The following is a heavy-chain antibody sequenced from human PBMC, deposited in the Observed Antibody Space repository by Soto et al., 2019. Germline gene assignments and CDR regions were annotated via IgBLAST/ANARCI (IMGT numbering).Heavy chain of an antibody. CDR3: ARDQVVPAAIGQKTYNWFDP. V-gene: IGHV6-1*01. CDR2: TYYRSKWYN. D-gene: IGHD2-2*02. Sequence: SQTLSLTCAISGDSVSSNSAAWNWIRQSPSRGLEWLGRTYYRSKWYNDYAVSVKSRTTINPDTSKNQFSLQLNSVTPEDTAVYYCARDQVVPAAIGQKTYNWFDPWGQGTLVTV. CDR1: GDSVSSNSAA. J-gene: IGHJ5*02.